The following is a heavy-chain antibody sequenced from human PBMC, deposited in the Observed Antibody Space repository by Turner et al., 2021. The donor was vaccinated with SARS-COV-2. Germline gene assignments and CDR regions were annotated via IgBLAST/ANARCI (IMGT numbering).Heavy chain of an antibody. CDR3: ATHYDIVNPYYAPRGYSGMDV. J-gene: IGHJ6*02. CDR1: GYTLTELS. Sequence: QVQLVQSGAEVKKPGASVKVSCKVSGYTLTELSMHWVRQAPGKGFEWMGGFDPEDGKTIYAKNLQGRVTMTEDTSTDTAYMELRSLRSEDTAVYYCATHYDIVNPYYAPRGYSGMDVWGQGTAVTVSS. D-gene: IGHD3-9*01. CDR2: FDPEDGKT. V-gene: IGHV1-24*01.